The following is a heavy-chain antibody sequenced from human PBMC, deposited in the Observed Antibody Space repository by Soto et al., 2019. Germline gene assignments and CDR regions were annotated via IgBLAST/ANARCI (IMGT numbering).Heavy chain of an antibody. J-gene: IGHJ3*01. V-gene: IGHV3-30-3*01. Sequence: QVQVVESGGGVVQPGRSLRLSCAASGFTFSIYAMHWVRQAPGKGLEWLASISHDGNNRYYAGSVRGRFTISRDNSRNTLDLQMNSMSRDDKALYSCLLRGTATVAFDLLSQRTMVTVAS. CDR2: ISHDGNNR. CDR1: GFTFSIYA. CDR3: LLRGTATVAFDL. D-gene: IGHD1-7*01.